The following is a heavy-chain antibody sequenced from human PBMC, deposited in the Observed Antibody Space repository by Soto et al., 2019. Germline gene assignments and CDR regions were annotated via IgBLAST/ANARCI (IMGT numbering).Heavy chain of an antibody. CDR1: GYRFTSYW. CDR2: IYPGDSDT. J-gene: IGHJ4*02. Sequence: GESLKISCKGSGYRFTSYWIGWVRQMPGKGLEWMGIIYPGDSDTRYSPSFQGQVTTSADKSISTAYLQWSSLKASDTAMYYCARQKRSVDTAMVSPFDYWGQGTLVTVSS. CDR3: ARQKRSVDTAMVSPFDY. D-gene: IGHD5-18*01. V-gene: IGHV5-51*01.